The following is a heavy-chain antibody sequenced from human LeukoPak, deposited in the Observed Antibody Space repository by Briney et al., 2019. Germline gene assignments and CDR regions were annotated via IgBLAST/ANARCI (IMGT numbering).Heavy chain of an antibody. Sequence: GGSLRLSCVASGFTFSSYWMHWVRQAPGKGLVWVSRINSDGYSTSYADSVKGRFTISRDNAKNTVYLQMNSLRAEDTAVYYCARDRRGYSGYGPGWFDPWGQGTLLTVSS. CDR3: ARDRRGYSGYGPGWFDP. V-gene: IGHV3-74*01. D-gene: IGHD5-12*01. CDR1: GFTFSSYW. J-gene: IGHJ5*02. CDR2: INSDGYST.